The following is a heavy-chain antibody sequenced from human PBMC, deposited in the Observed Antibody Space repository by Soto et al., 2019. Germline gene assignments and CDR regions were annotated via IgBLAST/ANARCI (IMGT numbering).Heavy chain of an antibody. CDR3: ASSYYDILTGYYTPYYYGMDV. D-gene: IGHD3-9*01. J-gene: IGHJ6*02. Sequence: QVQLVQSGAEVKKPGSSVKVSCKASGGTFSRYAISWVRQAPGQGLEWMGGIIPIFGTANYAQKFQGRVTITADESTSTAYMELSSLRSEDTAVYYCASSYYDILTGYYTPYYYGMDVWGQGTTVTVSS. CDR1: GGTFSRYA. V-gene: IGHV1-69*01. CDR2: IIPIFGTA.